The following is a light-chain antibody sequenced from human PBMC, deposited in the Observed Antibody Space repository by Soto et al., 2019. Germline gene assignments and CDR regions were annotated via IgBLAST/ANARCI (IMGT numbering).Light chain of an antibody. V-gene: IGLV1-44*01. Sequence: QSVLTQPPSASGTPGQRVTISCSGSSSNIGSNAVNWYQQLPGTAPKLLIYSNNQRTSGVPGRFSGSKSGTSASLAISGLQSEDEADYYCAAWDDRLNGWVFGGGTKVTVL. CDR3: AAWDDRLNGWV. CDR2: SNN. CDR1: SSNIGSNA. J-gene: IGLJ3*02.